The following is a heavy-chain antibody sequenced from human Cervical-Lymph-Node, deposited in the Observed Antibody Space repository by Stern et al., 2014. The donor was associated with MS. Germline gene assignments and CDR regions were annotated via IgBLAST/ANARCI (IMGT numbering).Heavy chain of an antibody. CDR1: GGSISSDNYY. CDR3: ARDHFTTSLDV. Sequence: QVQLVQSGPGLVKPSHTLSLTCTVSGGSISSDNYYWTWIRQHPGKGLEWIGHIYYSGTTYYNPSLKSRVPITVDTSKNLFSLRLSSVTAADTAVYYCARDHFTTSLDVWGHGTTVTVS. CDR2: IYYSGTT. V-gene: IGHV4-31*03. D-gene: IGHD2-2*01. J-gene: IGHJ6*02.